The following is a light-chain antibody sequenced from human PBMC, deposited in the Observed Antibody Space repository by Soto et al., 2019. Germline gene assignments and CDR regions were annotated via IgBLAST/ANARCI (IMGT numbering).Light chain of an antibody. J-gene: IGLJ2*01. CDR3: GADHGSGSNLVL. Sequence: QSVLTQPPSASASLGASVTLTCTLSSGYSNYKVDWYQQRPGKGPRFVMRVGTGGIVGSKGDGIPDRFSVLGSGLNRYLTIKNIQAEDESDYHCGADHGSGSNLVLFGGGTKLTVL. CDR1: SGYSNYK. CDR2: VGTGGIVG. V-gene: IGLV9-49*01.